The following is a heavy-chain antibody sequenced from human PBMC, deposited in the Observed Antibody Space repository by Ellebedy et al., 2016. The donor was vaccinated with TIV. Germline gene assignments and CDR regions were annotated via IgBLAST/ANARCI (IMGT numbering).Heavy chain of an antibody. Sequence: MPSETLSLTCTVSGGSISSYYWSWIRQPPGKGLEWIGYIYYSGSTNYNPSLKSRVTISVDTSKNQFSLKLSSVTAADTAVYYCARYRYSNYDYWGQGTLVTVSS. CDR3: ARYRYSNYDY. D-gene: IGHD4-11*01. J-gene: IGHJ4*02. CDR1: GGSISSYY. V-gene: IGHV4-59*01. CDR2: IYYSGST.